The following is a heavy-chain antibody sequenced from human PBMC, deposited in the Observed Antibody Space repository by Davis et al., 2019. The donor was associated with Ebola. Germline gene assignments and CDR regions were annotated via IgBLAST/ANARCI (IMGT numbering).Heavy chain of an antibody. J-gene: IGHJ4*02. CDR1: GYTFNRYG. CDR2: ISAYNGNT. D-gene: IGHD2-15*01. CDR3: ARRDCSGGSCYSVDY. V-gene: IGHV1-18*01. Sequence: AASVKVSCKTSGYTFNRYGVTWVRQAPGQGLEWMGWISAYNGNTNYAQKLQGRVTMTTDTSTSTAYMELRSLRSDDTAVYYCARRDCSGGSCYSVDYWGQGTLVTVSS.